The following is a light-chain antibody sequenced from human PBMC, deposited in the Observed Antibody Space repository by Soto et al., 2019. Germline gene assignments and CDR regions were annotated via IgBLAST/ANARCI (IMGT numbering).Light chain of an antibody. J-gene: IGKJ4*01. V-gene: IGKV3-20*01. CDR2: GAS. Sequence: EIVLTQSPGTLSLSPGERATLSCRASQSVSSSFLAWYQQKPGQAPRLLIYGASSRATGIPDRFSGSGSGTDFTFTISRLEPEDVAVYYCQQYGSSPLTFGGWTKLEIK. CDR3: QQYGSSPLT. CDR1: QSVSSSF.